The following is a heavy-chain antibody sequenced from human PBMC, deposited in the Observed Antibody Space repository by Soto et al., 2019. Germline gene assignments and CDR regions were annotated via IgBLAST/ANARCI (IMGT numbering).Heavy chain of an antibody. J-gene: IGHJ4*02. V-gene: IGHV1-69*13. CDR2: IIPIFGTA. CDR3: ASSGYGGYDYDPFDY. CDR1: GGTFSSYA. Sequence: SVKVSCKASGGTFSSYAISWVRQAPGQGLEWMGGIIPIFGTANYAQKFQGRVTITADESTSTAYMELSSLRSEDTAVYYCASSGYGGYDYDPFDYWVQGTLVTVSS. D-gene: IGHD5-12*01.